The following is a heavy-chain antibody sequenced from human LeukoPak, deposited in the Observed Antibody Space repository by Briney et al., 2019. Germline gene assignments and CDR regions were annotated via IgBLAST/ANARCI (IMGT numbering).Heavy chain of an antibody. CDR2: ISGSGGST. Sequence: PGGSLRLSCAASGFTFSSYAMSWVRQAPGKGLEWVSAISGSGGSTYYADSVRGRFTISRDNSGNTLCMQMNSLRAEDTAVYYCAKELRDTAGFDPWGQGTLVTVSS. V-gene: IGHV3-23*01. J-gene: IGHJ5*02. CDR1: GFTFSSYA. D-gene: IGHD5-18*01. CDR3: AKELRDTAGFDP.